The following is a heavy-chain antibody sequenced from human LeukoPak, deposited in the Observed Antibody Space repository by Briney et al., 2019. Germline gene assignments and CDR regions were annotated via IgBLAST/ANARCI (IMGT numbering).Heavy chain of an antibody. V-gene: IGHV1-2*02. CDR2: INPNSGGT. CDR1: GYTFTGYY. J-gene: IGHJ1*01. Sequence: ASVKVSCKASGYTFTGYYMHWVRQAPGQGLEWMGWINPNSGGTNYAQKFQGRVTMTRDTSISTAYMELSRLRSDDTAVYYCARPLGATYYDFWSGFQHWGQGTLVTVSS. CDR3: ARPLGATYYDFWSGFQH. D-gene: IGHD3-3*01.